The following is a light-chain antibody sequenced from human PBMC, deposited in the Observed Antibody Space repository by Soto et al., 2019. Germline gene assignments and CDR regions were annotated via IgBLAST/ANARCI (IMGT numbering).Light chain of an antibody. Sequence: QSALTQPASVSGSPGQSITISCTVTSSDVGGYNYVSWYQQHPGKAPKLMIYEVSSRPSGVSNRFSGSKSGNTASLTISGLQAEDEADYYCSSYTSSSTLRVFGTGTKVTVL. CDR3: SSYTSSSTLRV. CDR2: EVS. V-gene: IGLV2-14*01. J-gene: IGLJ1*01. CDR1: SSDVGGYNY.